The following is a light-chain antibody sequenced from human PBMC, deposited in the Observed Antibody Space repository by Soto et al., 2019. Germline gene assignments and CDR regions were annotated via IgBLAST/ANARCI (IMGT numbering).Light chain of an antibody. J-gene: IGKJ3*01. CDR2: GAS. CDR3: QHYGTSAL. CDR1: QSVSSGY. V-gene: IGKV3-20*01. Sequence: EIVLTQSPGTLSLSPGERATLSCRASQSVSSGYLAWYQQKPGQAPRLLIYGASSRATGIPDRFSVSGSGTDFTLTISRLEPEDFAVYYCQHYGTSALFGPGTKVDIK.